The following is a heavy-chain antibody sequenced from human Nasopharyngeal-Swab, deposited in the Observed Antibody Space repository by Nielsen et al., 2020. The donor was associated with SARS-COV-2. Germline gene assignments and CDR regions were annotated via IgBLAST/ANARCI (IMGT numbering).Heavy chain of an antibody. J-gene: IGHJ4*02. D-gene: IGHD3-10*01. V-gene: IGHV3-23*01. CDR1: GFTFSSYA. CDR3: AGDLGGYFDY. Sequence: GGSLRLSCAASGFTFSSYAMSWVRQAPGKGLEWVSAISSSGGSTYYADSVKGRFTISRDNSKNTLYLQMNSLRAEDTAVYYCAGDLGGYFDYWGQGTLVTVSS. CDR2: ISSSGGST.